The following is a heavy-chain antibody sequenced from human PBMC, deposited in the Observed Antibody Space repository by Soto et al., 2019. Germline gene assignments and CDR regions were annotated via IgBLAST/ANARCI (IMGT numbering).Heavy chain of an antibody. CDR2: ISNDALNK. CDR3: ARPRRDYYYYYGMDV. J-gene: IGHJ6*02. Sequence: QVQLVESGGGVVQPGRSLRLSCAASGFTFSGYGMHWVRQAPGKGLEWVAVISNDALNKYDAYSVKGRFAISRDDSRHTLYLQMNSLSAEDRAVYYCARPRRDYYYYYGMDVWGQGTTVTVSS. V-gene: IGHV3-30*03. CDR1: GFTFSGYG.